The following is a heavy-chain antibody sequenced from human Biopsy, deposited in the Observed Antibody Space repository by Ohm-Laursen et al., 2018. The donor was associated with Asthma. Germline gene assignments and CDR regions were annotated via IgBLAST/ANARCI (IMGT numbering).Heavy chain of an antibody. CDR1: SGSGGYMRSGNYY. CDR2: IYYSGTT. J-gene: IGHJ6*02. Sequence: GTLSLTCSLSSGSGGYMRSGNYYWGWIRQPPGKGLEGIGSIYYSGTTYYNPSLESRVTVSADTPKNQFSLKLTSVTAADTAVYYCVRGSSSWHHGPFHYYYGLDVWGQGTTATVSS. V-gene: IGHV4-39*01. CDR3: VRGSSSWHHGPFHYYYGLDV. D-gene: IGHD6-13*01.